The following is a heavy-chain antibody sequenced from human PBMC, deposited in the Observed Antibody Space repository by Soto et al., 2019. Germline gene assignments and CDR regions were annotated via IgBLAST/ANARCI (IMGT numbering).Heavy chain of an antibody. CDR3: VKDGRFLVQMTYYYMDV. J-gene: IGHJ6*03. Sequence: EVQLVESGGGLVQPGRSLKLSCEASGFTFDEYTMHWVRQAPGKGLEWVSGINWNSADIGYADSVKGRFAISRDNAKNSLDLQINSLRAEDTAFYYCVKDGRFLVQMTYYYMDVWGKGTTVTVSS. V-gene: IGHV3-9*01. CDR2: INWNSADI. CDR1: GFTFDEYT. D-gene: IGHD3-3*01.